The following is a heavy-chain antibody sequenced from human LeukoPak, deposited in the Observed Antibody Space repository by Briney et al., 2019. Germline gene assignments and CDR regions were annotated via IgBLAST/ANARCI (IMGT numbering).Heavy chain of an antibody. J-gene: IGHJ4*02. Sequence: GGSLRLSCAASGFTFSSYGMHWVRQAPGKGLEWVAVIWYDGSNKYYADSVKGRFTISRDNSKNTLYLQMNSLRAEDTAVYYCARAAGKVRGVINYWGQGTLVTVSS. CDR1: GFTFSSYG. CDR3: ARAAGKVRGVINY. V-gene: IGHV3-33*01. CDR2: IWYDGSNK. D-gene: IGHD3-10*01.